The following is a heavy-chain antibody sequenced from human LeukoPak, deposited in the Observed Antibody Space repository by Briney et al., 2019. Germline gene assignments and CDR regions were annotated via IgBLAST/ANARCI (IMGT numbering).Heavy chain of an antibody. V-gene: IGHV1-2*04. Sequence: WASVTVSCKASGYTFTGYYMHWVRQAPGQGLEWMGWIIPNSGGTNYAQKFQGWVTMTRNTSISTAYMELSRLRSDDTAVYYCARSPRTIAPGEYFQHWGQGTLVTVSS. CDR1: GYTFTGYY. CDR3: ARSPRTIAPGEYFQH. D-gene: IGHD3-3*01. J-gene: IGHJ1*01. CDR2: IIPNSGGT.